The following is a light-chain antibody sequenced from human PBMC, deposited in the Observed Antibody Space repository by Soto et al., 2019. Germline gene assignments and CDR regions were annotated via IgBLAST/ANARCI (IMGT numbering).Light chain of an antibody. CDR1: SSNLGAGYD. J-gene: IGLJ1*01. CDR2: GNT. Sequence: QPVLTQPPSVSGAPGQRVTISCTGSSSNLGAGYDVHWYQQLPGTAPKLLIYGNTNRPSGVPDRFSGSKSGTSASLAITGLRAEDEADYYCQSYDSSLGANYVFGTGTKLTVL. CDR3: QSYDSSLGANYV. V-gene: IGLV1-40*01.